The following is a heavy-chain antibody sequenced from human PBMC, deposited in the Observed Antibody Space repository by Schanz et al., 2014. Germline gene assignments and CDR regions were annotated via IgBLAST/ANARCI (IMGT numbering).Heavy chain of an antibody. CDR3: ARGGYGSGSYREFDY. Sequence: QVQLQESGPGLVKPSQTLSLTCTVSGGSVSSGGDYWSWIRQHPGKGLEWIGRVYTSGSSDYNPSLKSRVTISVDTSKSQFSLKLSSVTAADTAVYYCARGGYGSGSYREFDYWGQGTLVTVSS. D-gene: IGHD3-10*01. CDR1: GGSVSSGGDY. CDR2: VYTSGSS. J-gene: IGHJ4*02. V-gene: IGHV4-61*02.